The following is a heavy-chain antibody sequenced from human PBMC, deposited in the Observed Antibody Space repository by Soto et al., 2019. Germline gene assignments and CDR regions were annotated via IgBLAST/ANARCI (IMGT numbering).Heavy chain of an antibody. CDR3: ARDHHVVVPAALFDY. V-gene: IGHV3-33*01. Sequence: QVQLVESGGGVVQPGRSLRLSCAASGLTFSGYGMHWVRQAPAKGREWVAVIWYDGRNKYYVDSVKGRFTISRDNSKNTLYLQMNSLRAEDTAVYYCARDHHVVVPAALFDYWGQGTLVTVSS. D-gene: IGHD2-2*01. J-gene: IGHJ4*02. CDR2: IWYDGRNK. CDR1: GLTFSGYG.